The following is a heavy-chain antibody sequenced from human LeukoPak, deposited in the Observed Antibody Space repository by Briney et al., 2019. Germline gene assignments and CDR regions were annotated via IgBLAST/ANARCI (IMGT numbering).Heavy chain of an antibody. J-gene: IGHJ6*02. D-gene: IGHD1-14*01. Sequence: GGSLRLSCAASGFTFSSNWMHWVRQAPGKGLVWVSRIKGDGSSTSYADSVKGRFTISRDNAKNTLFLQMNSLRSEDTAVYYCARTFQGYRTLYYYYGMDVWGQGTTVTVSS. CDR3: ARTFQGYRTLYYYYGMDV. CDR1: GFTFSSNW. CDR2: IKGDGSST. V-gene: IGHV3-74*01.